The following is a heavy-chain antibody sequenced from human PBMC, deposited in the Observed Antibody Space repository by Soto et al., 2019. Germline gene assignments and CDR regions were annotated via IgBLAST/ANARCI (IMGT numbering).Heavy chain of an antibody. CDR3: ARDLFGSGTGGYFDY. D-gene: IGHD3-10*01. V-gene: IGHV3-21*01. Sequence: GSLRLSCAASGXTFSSYSMNWVRQAPGKGLEWVSSISSSSSYIYYADSVKGRFTISRDNAKNSLYLQMNSLRAEDTAVYYCARDLFGSGTGGYFDYWGQGTLVTVSS. J-gene: IGHJ4*02. CDR2: ISSSSSYI. CDR1: GXTFSSYS.